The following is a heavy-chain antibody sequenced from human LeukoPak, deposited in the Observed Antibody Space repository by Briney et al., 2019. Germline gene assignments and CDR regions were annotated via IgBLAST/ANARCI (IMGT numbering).Heavy chain of an antibody. J-gene: IGHJ3*02. CDR1: GYTFTSYG. V-gene: IGHV1-18*01. D-gene: IGHD3-22*01. Sequence: ASVKVSCKASGYTFTSYGISWVRQAPRQGLEWMGWISAYNGNTNYAQKLQGRVTMTTDTSTSTAYMELRSMRSDDTAVYYCVIFSSGDDAFDIWGQGTMVTVSS. CDR3: VIFSSGDDAFDI. CDR2: ISAYNGNT.